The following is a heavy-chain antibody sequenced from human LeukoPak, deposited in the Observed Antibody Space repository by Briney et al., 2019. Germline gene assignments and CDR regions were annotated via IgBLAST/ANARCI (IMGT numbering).Heavy chain of an antibody. J-gene: IGHJ2*01. Sequence: SETLSLTCTVSGGSISSYYWSWIRQPPGKGLEWIGYIYYSGSTNYNPSLKSRVTISVDTSKNQFSLKLSSVTAADTAVYYCASGPLGSGYYWGTDWYFDLWGRGTLVTVSS. CDR1: GGSISSYY. V-gene: IGHV4-59*01. CDR2: IYYSGST. D-gene: IGHD3-22*01. CDR3: ASGPLGSGYYWGTDWYFDL.